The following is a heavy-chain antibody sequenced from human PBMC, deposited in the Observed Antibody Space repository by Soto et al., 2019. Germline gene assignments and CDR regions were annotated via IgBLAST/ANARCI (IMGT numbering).Heavy chain of an antibody. J-gene: IGHJ5*02. CDR1: GFTFDDYG. D-gene: IGHD1-1*01. Sequence: EVQLVESGGGLVQPGRSVRLSCAASGFTFDDYGMHWVRQAPGKGLEWVSGISWNSGSIGYADSVKGRFIISRDNAKNSLYLQMNNLRPEDTAFYFCAKVSTTHTFGPLDPWGQGTLATVSS. V-gene: IGHV3-9*01. CDR3: AKVSTTHTFGPLDP. CDR2: ISWNSGSI.